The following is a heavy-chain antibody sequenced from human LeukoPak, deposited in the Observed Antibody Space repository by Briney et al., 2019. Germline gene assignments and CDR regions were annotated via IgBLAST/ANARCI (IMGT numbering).Heavy chain of an antibody. CDR1: GFTVSSNY. V-gene: IGHV3-66*01. J-gene: IGHJ6*02. D-gene: IGHD2-2*01. CDR2: IYSGGST. Sequence: PGGSLRLSCAASGFTVSSNYMSWVRQAPGKGLEWVSVIYSGGSTYYADSVKGRFTISRDNSKNTLYLQMNSLRAEDTAVYYCARVRVVRQYYYYYGMDVWGQGTTVTVYS. CDR3: ARVRVVRQYYYYYGMDV.